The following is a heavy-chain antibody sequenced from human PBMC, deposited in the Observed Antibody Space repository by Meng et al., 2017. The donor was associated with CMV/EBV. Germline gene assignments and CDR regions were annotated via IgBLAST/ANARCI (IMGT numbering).Heavy chain of an antibody. J-gene: IGHJ6*02. CDR3: ASKIVPAAKVAYYYGMDV. CDR2: IIPIFGTA. D-gene: IGHD2-2*01. V-gene: IGHV1-69*05. Sequence: SVKVSCKASGGTFSSYAISWVRQAPGQGLEWMGGIIPIFGTANYAQKFQGRVTITTDESTSKAYMELSSLRSEDTAVYYCASKIVPAAKVAYYYGMDVWGQGTTVNVSS. CDR1: GGTFSSYA.